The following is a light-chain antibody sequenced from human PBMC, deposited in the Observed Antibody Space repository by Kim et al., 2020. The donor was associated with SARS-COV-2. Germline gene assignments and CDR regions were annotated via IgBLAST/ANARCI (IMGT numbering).Light chain of an antibody. Sequence: QTATLTCTGNSNNVGNQGAAWLQQHQGHPPKLLSYGDNDRPSGISERLSASRSGNTASLTISGLQPEDEADYYCSAWDISLNAWVFGGGTQLTVL. CDR3: SAWDISLNAWV. V-gene: IGLV10-54*01. CDR2: GDN. CDR1: SNNVGNQG. J-gene: IGLJ3*02.